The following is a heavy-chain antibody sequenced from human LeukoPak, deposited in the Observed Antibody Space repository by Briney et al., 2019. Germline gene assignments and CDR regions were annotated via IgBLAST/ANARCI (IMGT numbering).Heavy chain of an antibody. Sequence: VASVKVSCKASGYTFTSYGISWVRQAPGQGLEWMGWISAYNGNTNYAQKLQGRVTMATDTSTSTASMELRSLRSDDTAVYYCARERGYDSSGYYHDAFDVWGQGTMVTVSS. D-gene: IGHD3-22*01. CDR1: GYTFTSYG. J-gene: IGHJ3*01. CDR3: ARERGYDSSGYYHDAFDV. CDR2: ISAYNGNT. V-gene: IGHV1-18*01.